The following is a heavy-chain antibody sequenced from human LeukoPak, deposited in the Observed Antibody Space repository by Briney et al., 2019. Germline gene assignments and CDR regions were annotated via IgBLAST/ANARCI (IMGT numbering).Heavy chain of an antibody. CDR3: ASKRQSHYLDY. Sequence: GGSLRLSCKASGFIFSNFGMHWVRQAPGKGLEWVALIRYDGSDKYYADSVKARFTISRDNSRNTLYLQMNSLRAEDTAVYYCASKRQSHYLDYWGQGTLVTVSS. CDR2: IRYDGSDK. J-gene: IGHJ4*02. CDR1: GFIFSNFG. D-gene: IGHD1-1*01. V-gene: IGHV3-30*02.